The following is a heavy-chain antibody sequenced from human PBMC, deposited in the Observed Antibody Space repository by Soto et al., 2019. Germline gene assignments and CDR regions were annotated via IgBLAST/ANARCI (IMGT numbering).Heavy chain of an antibody. Sequence: SETLSLTCNISSASLAGYYWSWIRQPAWKGLEWIGRIYATGTTDYNPSLKSRLTMSVDMYKKQFSLTLRSVAAADSAMYYCVTDGTKNSRDWLDPWGQG. CDR1: SASLAGYY. V-gene: IGHV4-4*07. D-gene: IGHD1-1*01. CDR2: IYATGTT. CDR3: VTDGTKNSRDWLDP. J-gene: IGHJ5*02.